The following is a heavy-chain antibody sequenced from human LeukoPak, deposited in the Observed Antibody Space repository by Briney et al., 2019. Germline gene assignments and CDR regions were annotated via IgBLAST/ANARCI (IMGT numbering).Heavy chain of an antibody. J-gene: IGHJ5*02. D-gene: IGHD1-26*01. V-gene: IGHV4-59*01. CDR1: GGSISSYY. CDR2: IYYSGST. CDR3: ARDSGSYYSRYNWFDP. Sequence: SETLSLTCTVSGGSISSYYWSWIRQPPGKGLEWIGYIYYSGSTNYNPSLKSRVTISVDTSKNQFSLKLSSVTAADTAVYYCARDSGSYYSRYNWFDPWGQGTLVTVSS.